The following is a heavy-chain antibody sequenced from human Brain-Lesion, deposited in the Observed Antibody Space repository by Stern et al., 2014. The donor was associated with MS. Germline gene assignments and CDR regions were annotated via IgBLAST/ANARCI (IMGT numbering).Heavy chain of an antibody. Sequence: QVQLQESGPGLVKPSQTLSLSCTVSGGSISSGGYYWSWIRQPAGKGLEWIGRIFSGGSPSYTPSLKSRVPISMDTPKNQFSLRLNSMTAADTAVYYCARGRVVPGFQYYATDVWGQGTTVIVSS. D-gene: IGHD2-2*01. CDR2: IFSGGSP. V-gene: IGHV4-61*02. CDR3: ARGRVVPGFQYYATDV. CDR1: GGSISSGGYY. J-gene: IGHJ6*02.